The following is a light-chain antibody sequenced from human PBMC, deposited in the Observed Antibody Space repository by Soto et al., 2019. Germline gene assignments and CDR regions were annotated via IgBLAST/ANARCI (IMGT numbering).Light chain of an antibody. CDR2: DDN. Sequence: QSVLTQPPSVSVAPGQKVTISCFGSSSNVGGNSVSWYQQLPGTAPKLLIYDDNKRPSGIPDRFSGSKSGTSATLGITGFQTGDEADYYCGSWDSSLSAYVFGTGTRSPS. J-gene: IGLJ1*01. CDR3: GSWDSSLSAYV. CDR1: SSNVGGNS. V-gene: IGLV1-51*01.